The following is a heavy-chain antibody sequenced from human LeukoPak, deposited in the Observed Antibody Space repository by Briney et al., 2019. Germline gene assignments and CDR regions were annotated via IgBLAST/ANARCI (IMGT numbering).Heavy chain of an antibody. CDR3: ARGRPNDYGDYCYYYGMDV. Sequence: SETLSLTCAVYGGSFSGYYLSWIRQPPGKGLEWIGEINHSGSTNYNPSLKSRITISVDTSKNQFSLKLSSVTAADTAVYYCARGRPNDYGDYCYYYGMDVWGQGTTVTVSS. V-gene: IGHV4-34*01. J-gene: IGHJ6*02. CDR1: GGSFSGYY. CDR2: INHSGST. D-gene: IGHD4-17*01.